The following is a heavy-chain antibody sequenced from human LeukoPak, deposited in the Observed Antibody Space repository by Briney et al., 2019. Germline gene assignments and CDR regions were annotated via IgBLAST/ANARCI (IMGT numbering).Heavy chain of an antibody. CDR1: GGSVGGSGSRYY. CDR2: IYYTGSV. CDR3: ARRNSGWNDSKGWFDP. Sequence: SETLSLTCSVSGGSVGGSGSRYYWSWIRQSQGKGLEWIAHIYYTGSVNYNPSLKSRVTMSIDTSRNQFSLKLSYVTAADSAVYYCARRNSGWNDSKGWFDPWGQGTLVIVSS. V-gene: IGHV4-61*01. J-gene: IGHJ5*02. D-gene: IGHD6-19*01.